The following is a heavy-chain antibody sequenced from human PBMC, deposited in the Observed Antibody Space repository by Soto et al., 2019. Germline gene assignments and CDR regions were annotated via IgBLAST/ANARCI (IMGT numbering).Heavy chain of an antibody. D-gene: IGHD6-13*01. CDR3: AREYSSSWYGTNPDYYYGMDV. Sequence: PGGSLRLSCAASGFTFSSYWMSWVRQAPGKGLEWVANIKQDGSEKYYVDSVKGRFTISRDNAKNSLYLQMNSLRAEDTAVYYCAREYSSSWYGTNPDYYYGMDVWGQGTTVTVSS. V-gene: IGHV3-7*05. CDR1: GFTFSSYW. CDR2: IKQDGSEK. J-gene: IGHJ6*02.